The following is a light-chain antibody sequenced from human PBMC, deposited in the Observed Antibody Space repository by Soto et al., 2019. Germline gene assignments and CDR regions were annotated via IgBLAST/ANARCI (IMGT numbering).Light chain of an antibody. V-gene: IGKV3-15*01. CDR2: RAS. CDR1: QNIYSN. Sequence: DIVMTQSPATLSVSPGERATLSCRASQNIYSNVAWYQQRPGQAPRLLIYRASTRAPGIPARFSGSGSGTEFTLTISSLQSEDFTVYSCLQYHNLWAFGQGTKVDIK. J-gene: IGKJ1*01. CDR3: LQYHNLWA.